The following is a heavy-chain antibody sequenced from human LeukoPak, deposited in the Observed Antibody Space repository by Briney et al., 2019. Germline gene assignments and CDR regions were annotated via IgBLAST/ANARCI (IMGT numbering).Heavy chain of an antibody. J-gene: IGHJ1*01. D-gene: IGHD2-2*01. CDR2: IYPGDSDT. V-gene: IGHV5-51*01. Sequence: GEALQSSYKGSGYSFTTYWIGWVRRMPGKGLEWMGIIYPGDSDTRYSPSLQGQVTISADKSISTAYLQWSSLKASDTAIYYCARLAYCSSTSCYRAEYFQHWGQGTLVTVSS. CDR3: ARLAYCSSTSCYRAEYFQH. CDR1: GYSFTTYW.